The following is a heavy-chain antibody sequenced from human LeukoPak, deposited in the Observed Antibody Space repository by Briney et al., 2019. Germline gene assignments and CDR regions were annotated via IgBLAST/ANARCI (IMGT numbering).Heavy chain of an antibody. Sequence: SETLSLTCTVSGGSISSYYWSWIRQPAGKGLEWIGRIYTSGSTNYNPSLKSRVTMSVDTSKNQFSLKLSSVTAADTAVYYCARVHSSGWYGAYYFDYWGQGTLVTVSS. CDR3: ARVHSSGWYGAYYFDY. J-gene: IGHJ4*02. V-gene: IGHV4-4*07. D-gene: IGHD6-19*01. CDR2: IYTSGST. CDR1: GGSISSYY.